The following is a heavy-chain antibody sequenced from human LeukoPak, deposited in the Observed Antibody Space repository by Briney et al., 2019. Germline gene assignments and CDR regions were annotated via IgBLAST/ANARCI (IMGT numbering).Heavy chain of an antibody. CDR1: GFTFSSYS. V-gene: IGHV4-34*01. CDR3: ARGLPTTYYYGSGHYYFDY. Sequence: GSLRLSCAASGFTFSSYSMNWIRQPPGKGLEWIGEINHSGSTNYNPSLKSRVTISVDTSKNQFSLKLSSVTAADTAVYYCARGLPTTYYYGSGHYYFDYWGQGTLVTVSS. CDR2: INHSGST. J-gene: IGHJ4*02. D-gene: IGHD3-10*01.